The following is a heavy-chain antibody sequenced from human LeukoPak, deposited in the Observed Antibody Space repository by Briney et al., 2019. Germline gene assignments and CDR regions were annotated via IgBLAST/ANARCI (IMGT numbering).Heavy chain of an antibody. CDR1: GFTFSSYS. Sequence: GGSLRLSCAASGFTFSSYSMNWVRQAPGKGLEWVSYISSSSSTIYYADSVKGRFTISRDNAKNSLYLQMNSLRAEDTAVYYCARDRSYGGKLNYYYMDVWGKGTTVTVSS. CDR3: ARDRSYGGKLNYYYMDV. V-gene: IGHV3-48*01. D-gene: IGHD4-23*01. CDR2: ISSSSSTI. J-gene: IGHJ6*03.